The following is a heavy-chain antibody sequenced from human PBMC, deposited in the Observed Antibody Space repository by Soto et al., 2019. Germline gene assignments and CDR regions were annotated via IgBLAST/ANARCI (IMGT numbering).Heavy chain of an antibody. D-gene: IGHD2-2*02. CDR3: AREVVTAAIYYYYYGMDV. CDR1: GFTFSSYA. V-gene: IGHV3-30-3*01. J-gene: IGHJ6*02. Sequence: GGSLRLSCAASGFTFSSYAMHWVRQAPGKGLEWVAVISYDGSNKYYADSVKGRFTISRDNSKNTLYLQMNSLRAEDTAVYYCAREVVTAAIYYYYYGMDVWGQGTTVTVSS. CDR2: ISYDGSNK.